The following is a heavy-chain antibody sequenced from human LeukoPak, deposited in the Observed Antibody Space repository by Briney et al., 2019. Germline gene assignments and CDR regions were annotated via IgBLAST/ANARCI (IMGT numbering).Heavy chain of an antibody. CDR1: GYTFTSYN. CDR2: MNPNSGNT. V-gene: IGHV1-8*03. CDR3: ARGSGSYYAFDI. Sequence: ASVKVSCKASGYTFTSYNINWVRQATGQGLEWMGWMNPNSGNTRYAQKFQGRVTITRNTSISTAYMELSSLRSEDTAVYYCARGSGSYYAFDIWGQGTMVTVSS. D-gene: IGHD1-26*01. J-gene: IGHJ3*02.